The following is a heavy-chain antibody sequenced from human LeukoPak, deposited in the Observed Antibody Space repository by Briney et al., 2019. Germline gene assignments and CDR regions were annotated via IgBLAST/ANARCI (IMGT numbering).Heavy chain of an antibody. CDR3: ARYRPEFYGDYVILDY. CDR2: ISSSSSYI. D-gene: IGHD4-17*01. CDR1: GFTFSSYS. Sequence: PGGSLRLSCAASGFTFSSYSMNWVRQAPGKGLEWVSSISSSSSYIYYADSVKGRFTISRDNAKNSLYLQMNSLRAEDTAVYYCARYRPEFYGDYVILDYWGQGTLVTVSS. V-gene: IGHV3-21*01. J-gene: IGHJ4*02.